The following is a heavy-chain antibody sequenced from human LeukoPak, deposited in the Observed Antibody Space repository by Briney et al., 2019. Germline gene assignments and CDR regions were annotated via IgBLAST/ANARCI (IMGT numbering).Heavy chain of an antibody. Sequence: PGGSLRLSCEASGFTFSDYYMSWIRQAPGKGLEWVSYISSSGSTIYYADSVKGRFTISRDNAKNSLYLQMNSLRAEDTAVYYCARDQETTHYFDYWGQGTLVTVSS. CDR3: ARDQETTHYFDY. CDR2: ISSSGSTI. CDR1: GFTFSDYY. J-gene: IGHJ4*02. D-gene: IGHD4-17*01. V-gene: IGHV3-11*04.